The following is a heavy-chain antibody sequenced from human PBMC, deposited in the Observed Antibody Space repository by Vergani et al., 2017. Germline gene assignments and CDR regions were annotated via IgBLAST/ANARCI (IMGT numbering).Heavy chain of an antibody. CDR3: AKVAGDIVVVPAAANWYFDL. CDR1: GFTFSSYG. J-gene: IGHJ2*01. CDR2: ISYDGSNK. Sequence: QVQLVESGGGVVQPGRSLRLSWAASGFTFSSYGMHWVRQAPGKGLEWVAVISYDGSNKYYADSVKGRFTISRDNSKNTLYLQMNSLRAEDTAVYYCAKVAGDIVVVPAAANWYFDLWGRGTLVTFSS. V-gene: IGHV3-30*18. D-gene: IGHD2-2*01.